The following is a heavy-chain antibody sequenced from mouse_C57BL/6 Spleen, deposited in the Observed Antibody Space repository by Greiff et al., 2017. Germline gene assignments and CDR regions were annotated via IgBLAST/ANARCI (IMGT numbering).Heavy chain of an antibody. D-gene: IGHD2-4*01. CDR1: GFSLTSYG. CDR3: ARQGGDYDEWFAY. V-gene: IGHV2-6-1*01. Sequence: QVQLKESGPGLVAPSQCLSITCTVSGFSLTSYGVHWVRQPPGKGLEWLVVIWSDGSTTYNSAIKSRLSISKDNSKSQVFLKMNSLQTDDTAMYYCARQGGDYDEWFAYWGQGTLVTVSA. J-gene: IGHJ3*01. CDR2: IWSDGST.